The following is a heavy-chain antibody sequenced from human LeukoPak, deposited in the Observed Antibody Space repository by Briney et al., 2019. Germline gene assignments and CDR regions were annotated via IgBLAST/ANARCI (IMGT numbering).Heavy chain of an antibody. J-gene: IGHJ5*02. D-gene: IGHD2-2*01. CDR2: IDPSGPST. Sequence: ASVKVSCKASGYTFTSFYMHWVRQAPGQGLEWMGIIDPSGPSTRYAQKFEGRVTMTRDTSTSTVYMELGSLRSEDTAVYYCARGPIVRGTGVKPAALRAHWFDPWGQGTLVTASS. V-gene: IGHV1-46*01. CDR3: ARGPIVRGTGVKPAALRAHWFDP. CDR1: GYTFTSFY.